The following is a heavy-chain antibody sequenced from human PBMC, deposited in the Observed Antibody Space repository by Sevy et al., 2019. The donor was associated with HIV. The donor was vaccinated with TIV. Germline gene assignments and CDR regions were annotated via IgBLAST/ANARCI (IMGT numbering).Heavy chain of an antibody. CDR2: ISAYNGNT. Sequence: ASVKVSCKASGYTFTSYGISWVRQAPGQGLEWMGWISAYNGNTNYAQKLQGRVTMTTDTSTSTAYMELRSLRSDDTAVYYWARVYYDFWSGYHWFDPWGQGTLVTVSS. J-gene: IGHJ5*02. D-gene: IGHD3-3*01. V-gene: IGHV1-18*04. CDR3: ARVYYDFWSGYHWFDP. CDR1: GYTFTSYG.